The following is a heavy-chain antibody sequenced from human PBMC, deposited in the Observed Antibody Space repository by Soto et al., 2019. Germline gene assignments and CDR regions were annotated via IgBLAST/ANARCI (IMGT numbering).Heavy chain of an antibody. CDR2: ISSSSSYI. Sequence: PGGSLRLSCAASGFTFSSYSMNWVRQAPGKGLEWVSSISSSSSYIYYADSVKGRFTISRDNAKNSLYLQMNSLRAEDTAVYYCARALGGRFLEWLPNYFDYWGQGTLVTVSS. D-gene: IGHD3-3*01. CDR3: ARALGGRFLEWLPNYFDY. CDR1: GFTFSSYS. J-gene: IGHJ4*02. V-gene: IGHV3-21*01.